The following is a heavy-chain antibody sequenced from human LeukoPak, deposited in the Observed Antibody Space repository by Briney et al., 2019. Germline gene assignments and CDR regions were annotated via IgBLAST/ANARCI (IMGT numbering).Heavy chain of an antibody. CDR3: ARDYAITFGGVIGY. V-gene: IGHV4-38-2*02. J-gene: IGHJ4*02. CDR1: GYSISSGYY. D-gene: IGHD3-16*02. Sequence: SETLSLTCTVSGYSISSGYYWGWIRQPPGEGLEWIGSIYHSGSTYYNPSLKSRVTISVDTSKNQFSLKLSSVTAADTAVYYSARDYAITFGGVIGYWGQGTLVTVSS. CDR2: IYHSGST.